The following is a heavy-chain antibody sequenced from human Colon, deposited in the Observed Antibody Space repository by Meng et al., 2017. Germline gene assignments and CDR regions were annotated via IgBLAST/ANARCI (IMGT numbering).Heavy chain of an antibody. CDR2: ISSTDTYI. J-gene: IGHJ4*02. CDR3: AREGIWGSLDY. V-gene: IGHV3-21*01. CDR1: GFAFNRHS. Sequence: EVQLVESGGGLVMPGGSLRLSCEASGFAFNRHSMNWVRQASGKGLEWVSSISSTDTYIYYADSVQGRFTISRDNAKNSLYLQMNSLRAEDTAVYYCAREGIWGSLDYWGQGTLVTVSS. D-gene: IGHD3-16*01.